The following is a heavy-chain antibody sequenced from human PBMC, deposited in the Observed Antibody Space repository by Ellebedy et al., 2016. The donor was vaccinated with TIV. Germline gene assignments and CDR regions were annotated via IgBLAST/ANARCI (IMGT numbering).Heavy chain of an antibody. Sequence: GGSLRLSCAASGFTFSNSGMNWVRQAPGKGLEWVAFIRFDGNSANYADSAKGRFTISRDNSQNTLYLQMNSLRAEDTAVYYCAREMGRGVKRTGWKGFDYWGQGTLVTVSS. CDR1: GFTFSNSG. V-gene: IGHV3-30*02. CDR2: IRFDGNSA. D-gene: IGHD3-10*01. J-gene: IGHJ4*02. CDR3: AREMGRGVKRTGWKGFDY.